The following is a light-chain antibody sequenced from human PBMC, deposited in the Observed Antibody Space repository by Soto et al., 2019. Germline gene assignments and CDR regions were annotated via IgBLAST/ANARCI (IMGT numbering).Light chain of an antibody. Sequence: DIVLTQAPAALCLPPGERATLSCRPSQSVSSYLAWYQHKPGQAPRLLIYDASTRATDIPARFSGSGSGTDFTLTISSLESEDSAIYDCQQRSNWPSISVGQGTQLEIK. CDR2: DAS. CDR1: QSVSSY. CDR3: QQRSNWPSIS. J-gene: IGKJ5*01. V-gene: IGKV3-11*01.